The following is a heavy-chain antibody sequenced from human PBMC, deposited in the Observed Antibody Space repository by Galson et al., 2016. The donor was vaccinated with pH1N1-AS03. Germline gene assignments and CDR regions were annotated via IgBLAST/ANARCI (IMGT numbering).Heavy chain of an antibody. Sequence: SLRLSCAASGFTFSSSWMSWVRQAPGKGLEWVANIRQDGSDKYYVDSVRGRFTISRDNSKNTLYLQMNSLRAEDTAVYYCATARGSTYGFFDYWGQGTLATVSS. V-gene: IGHV3-7*03. CDR1: GFTFSSSW. CDR3: ATARGSTYGFFDY. CDR2: IRQDGSDK. D-gene: IGHD5-18*01. J-gene: IGHJ4*02.